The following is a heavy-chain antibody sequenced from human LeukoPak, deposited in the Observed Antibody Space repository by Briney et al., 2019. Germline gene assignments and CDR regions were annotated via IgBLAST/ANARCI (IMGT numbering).Heavy chain of an antibody. CDR3: ARLIAVAGTYRGHFDY. CDR1: GGSVSSGSYY. D-gene: IGHD6-19*01. CDR2: IYYSGST. V-gene: IGHV4-61*01. Sequence: SETLSLTCTVSGGSVSSGSYYWSWIRQPPGKGLEWIGYIYYSGSTNYNPSLKSRVTISEDTSKNQFSLKLSSVTAADTAVYYCARLIAVAGTYRGHFDYWGQGALVTVSS. J-gene: IGHJ4*02.